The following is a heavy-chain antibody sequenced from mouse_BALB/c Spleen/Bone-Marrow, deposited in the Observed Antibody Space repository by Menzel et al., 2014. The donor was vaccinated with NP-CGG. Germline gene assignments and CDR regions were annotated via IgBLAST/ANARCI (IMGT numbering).Heavy chain of an antibody. Sequence: EVQLQQSGPELVKPGASVKMSCKASGYTFTSSVLHWVKQKPRQGLEWIGYFNPYNDGSKYNEKFKGKATLTSDKSSSTAYIDLSSLNSEDSAVYYCAKGGNYRYDFDYWGQGTTRTGSS. J-gene: IGHJ2*01. D-gene: IGHD2-14*01. CDR3: AKGGNYRYDFDY. V-gene: IGHV1-14*01. CDR1: GYTFTSSV. CDR2: FNPYNDGS.